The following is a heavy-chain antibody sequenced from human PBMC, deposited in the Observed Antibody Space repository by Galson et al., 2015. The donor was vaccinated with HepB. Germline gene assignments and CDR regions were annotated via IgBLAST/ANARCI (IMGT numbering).Heavy chain of an antibody. CDR3: ARDLTWWYFDN. CDR1: GFTFSGYG. D-gene: IGHD2-15*01. J-gene: IGHJ4*02. Sequence: SLRLSCAASGFTFSGYGMHWVRQAPGKGLEWVAVIWYDGSNQYYADSVKGRFTISRDNSGNTLYLQMNCLRAEDTAVYYCARDLTWWYFDNWGQGALVTVSS. V-gene: IGHV3-33*01. CDR2: IWYDGSNQ.